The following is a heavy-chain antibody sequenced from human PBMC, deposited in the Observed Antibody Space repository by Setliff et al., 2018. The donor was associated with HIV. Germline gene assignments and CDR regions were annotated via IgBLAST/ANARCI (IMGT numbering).Heavy chain of an antibody. CDR1: GAFVNSTFYH. J-gene: IGHJ5*02. CDR3: VRSDRWRNWFDP. Sequence: PSETLSLTCTVSGAFVNSTFYHWAWIRQSPGKGLEWIGTVYHFGGTFYNPSLESRVTISTDMSKKGFSLRLTSVTVADTAVYYCVRSDRWRNWFDPWGQGSVVTVSS. CDR2: VYHFGGT. V-gene: IGHV4-39*01. D-gene: IGHD2-15*01.